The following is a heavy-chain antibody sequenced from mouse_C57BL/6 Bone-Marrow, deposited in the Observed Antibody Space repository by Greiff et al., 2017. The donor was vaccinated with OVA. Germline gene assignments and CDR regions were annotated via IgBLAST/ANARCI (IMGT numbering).Heavy chain of an antibody. V-gene: IGHV4-1*01. CDR3: AATYYYDAMDY. CDR2: INPDSSTI. CDR1: AADFSRYW. J-gene: IGHJ4*01. D-gene: IGHD1-1*01. Sequence: CAASAADFSRYWMSWVRRAPGKGLEWIGEINPDSSTINYAPSLKDKFIISRDNDKNTLYLKMSKVRSEDTAVYYYAATYYYDAMDYWGQGTSVTVSS.